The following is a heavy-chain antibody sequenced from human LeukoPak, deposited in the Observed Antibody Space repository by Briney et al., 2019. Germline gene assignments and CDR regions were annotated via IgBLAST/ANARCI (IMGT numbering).Heavy chain of an antibody. CDR2: IYSSGST. CDR1: GGSISSYY. CDR3: ARESSLAPAGNNYYYFGMDV. V-gene: IGHV4-4*07. J-gene: IGHJ6*02. D-gene: IGHD2-2*01. Sequence: PSETLSLTCTVSGGSISSYYWSWIRQPPGKGLEWIGRIYSSGSTNYNPSLKSRVTMSLDTSKNQVSLKLSSVTAADTALYYCARESSLAPAGNNYYYFGMDVWGQGTTVTVSS.